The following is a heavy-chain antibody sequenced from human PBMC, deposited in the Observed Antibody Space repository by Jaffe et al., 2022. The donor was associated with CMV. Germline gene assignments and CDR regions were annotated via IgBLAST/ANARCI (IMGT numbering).Heavy chain of an antibody. CDR1: GFSLSNARMG. J-gene: IGHJ3*02. Sequence: QVTLKESGPVLVKPTETLTLTCTVSGFSLSNARMGVSWIRQPPGKALEWLAHIFSNDEKSYSTSLKSRLTISKDTSKSQVVLTMTNMDPVDTATYYCARIPSRSIAVADDDAFDIWGQGTMVTVSS. D-gene: IGHD6-19*01. CDR3: ARIPSRSIAVADDDAFDI. V-gene: IGHV2-26*01. CDR2: IFSNDEK.